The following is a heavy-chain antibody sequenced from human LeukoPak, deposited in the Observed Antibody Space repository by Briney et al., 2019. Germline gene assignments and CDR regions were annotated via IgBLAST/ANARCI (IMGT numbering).Heavy chain of an antibody. CDR3: TSHYYDSSGYYSYYYYYMDV. Sequence: GGSLRLSCTASGFTFGDYAMNWVREAPGKGLEWVGFIRSKAYGGTTEYAASVKGRFTISRDDSKSIAYLQMNSLKTEDTAVYYCTSHYYDSSGYYSYYYYYMDVWGKGTTVTVSS. V-gene: IGHV3-49*04. D-gene: IGHD3-22*01. CDR2: IRSKAYGGTT. J-gene: IGHJ6*03. CDR1: GFTFGDYA.